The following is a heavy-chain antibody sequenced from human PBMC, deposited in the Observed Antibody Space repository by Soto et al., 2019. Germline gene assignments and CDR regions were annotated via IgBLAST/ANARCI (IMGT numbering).Heavy chain of an antibody. D-gene: IGHD1-26*01. Sequence: PGGSLRLSCAASGFTFSSYAMSWVRQAPGKGLEWVSAISGSGGSTYYADSVKGRFTISRDNSKNTLYLQMNSLRAEDTAVYYCARDPATEELGPDYYYYYGMDVWGQGTTVTVSS. CDR2: ISGSGGST. J-gene: IGHJ6*02. CDR1: GFTFSSYA. V-gene: IGHV3-23*01. CDR3: ARDPATEELGPDYYYYYGMDV.